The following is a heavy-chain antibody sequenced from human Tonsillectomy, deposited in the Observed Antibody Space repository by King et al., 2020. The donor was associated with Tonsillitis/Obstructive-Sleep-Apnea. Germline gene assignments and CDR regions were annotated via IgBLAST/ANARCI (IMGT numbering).Heavy chain of an antibody. D-gene: IGHD6-13*01. CDR1: GFTFSSYG. Sequence: VQLVQSGGGMVQPGRSLRLSCAASGFTFSSYGMHWVRQAPGKGLEWVAVIWFDGSNKYYADSVKGRFTISRDNSKNTLYLQMNSLRAEDTALYYCANLTPGALAAAGTIDYWGQGTLVTVSS. CDR2: IWFDGSNK. CDR3: ANLTPGALAAAGTIDY. V-gene: IGHV3-33*06. J-gene: IGHJ4*02.